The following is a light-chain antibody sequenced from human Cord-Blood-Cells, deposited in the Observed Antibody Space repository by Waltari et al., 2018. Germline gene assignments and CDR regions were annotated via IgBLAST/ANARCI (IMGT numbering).Light chain of an antibody. CDR2: DAS. Sequence: EIVLTQSPATLSLSPGERATLSCRASPSVSSYLAWYQQKPGQAPRLLIYDASNRATGIPARFSGSGSWTDFTLTISSLEPEDFAVYYCQQRSNWPPLTFGGGTKVEIK. J-gene: IGKJ4*01. CDR1: PSVSSY. CDR3: QQRSNWPPLT. V-gene: IGKV3-11*01.